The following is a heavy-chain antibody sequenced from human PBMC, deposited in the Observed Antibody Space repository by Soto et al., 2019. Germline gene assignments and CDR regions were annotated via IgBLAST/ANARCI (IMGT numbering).Heavy chain of an antibody. CDR3: AKRNTGGRQRLYSFDY. CDR2: YGSSGNT. J-gene: IGHJ4*02. V-gene: IGHV3-23*01. Sequence: GGSLRLSCAASGFTFSSYAMSWVRQAPGKGLEWVSTYGSSGNTYYADSVKGRFTISRDNSKNTLFLQMNSLRAEDTAVYYCAKRNTGGRQRLYSFDYGGQGPLVTVSS. CDR1: GFTFSSYA. D-gene: IGHD1-1*01.